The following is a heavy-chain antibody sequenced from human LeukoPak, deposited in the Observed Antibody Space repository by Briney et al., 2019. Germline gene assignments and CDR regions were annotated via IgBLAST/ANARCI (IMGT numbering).Heavy chain of an antibody. J-gene: IGHJ4*02. CDR3: ARHLGNDYSKALDY. D-gene: IGHD4-11*01. CDR1: GYSINSGYY. V-gene: IGHV4-38-2*02. Sequence: SETLSLTCTVSGYSINSGYYWGWIRQPPGKGLEWIGSIYHSGSTYYNPSLKSRVTISVDTSKNQFSLKLSSVTAADTAVYYCARHLGNDYSKALDYWGQGTLVTVSS. CDR2: IYHSGST.